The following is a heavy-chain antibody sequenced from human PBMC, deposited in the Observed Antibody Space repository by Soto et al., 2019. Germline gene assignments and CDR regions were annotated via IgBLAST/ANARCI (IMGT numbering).Heavy chain of an antibody. CDR1: GYTFTSYA. V-gene: IGHV1-3*01. CDR3: AGDLRVVRGAYGMDV. CDR2: INAGNGNT. J-gene: IGHJ6*02. Sequence: QVQLVQSGAEVKKPGASVKVSCKASGYTFTSYAMHWVRQAPGQRLEWMGWINAGNGNTKYSQKFQGRVTITRGTSASTAYMELSSLRSEDTAVYYCAGDLRVVRGAYGMDVWGQGTTVAVSS. D-gene: IGHD3-10*01.